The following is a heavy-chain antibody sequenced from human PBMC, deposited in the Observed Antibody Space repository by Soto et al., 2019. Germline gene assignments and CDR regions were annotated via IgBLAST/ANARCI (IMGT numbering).Heavy chain of an antibody. CDR2: VSANNGFT. CDR3: ARGGAARHLDS. D-gene: IGHD6-6*01. Sequence: ASVKVSCKTSGYTFTNFALSWVLQAPGQGLEWIGFVSANNGFTHFAQKFQGRVSVKTDTSTNTVYLDLRSLSSDDTAVYYCARGGAARHLDSWGQGTPVTVSS. V-gene: IGHV1-18*01. J-gene: IGHJ5*01. CDR1: GYTFTNFA.